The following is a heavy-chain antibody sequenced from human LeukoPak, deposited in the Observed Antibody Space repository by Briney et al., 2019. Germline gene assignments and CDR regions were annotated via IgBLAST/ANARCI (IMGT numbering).Heavy chain of an antibody. J-gene: IGHJ4*02. Sequence: PSETLSLTCTVSGGSISSYYWSWIRQPPGKGLEWIGYIYYSGSTNYNPSLKSRVTISVDTSKNQFSLKLSSVTAADTALYYCARGLSPAGETLGYWGQGTLVTVSS. D-gene: IGHD7-27*01. V-gene: IGHV4-59*12. CDR1: GGSISSYY. CDR2: IYYSGST. CDR3: ARGLSPAGETLGY.